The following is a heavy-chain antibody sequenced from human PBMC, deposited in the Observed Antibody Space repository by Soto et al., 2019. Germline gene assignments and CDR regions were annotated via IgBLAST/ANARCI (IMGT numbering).Heavy chain of an antibody. CDR2: IYYNGST. CDR3: AREFFWRSSSSPTYYYCLDV. J-gene: IGHJ6*03. Sequence: VQLQESGEGLLKPSETLSLTCTVSGGSVSSYHWTWIRQSPGKGLEWIGYIYYNGSTDYNPSLKSRLTVSVSTSKRQFSLRLTSVTAADTAVYYCAREFFWRSSSSPTYYYCLDVWGKGTTVTVSS. CDR1: GGSVSSYH. V-gene: IGHV4-59*02. D-gene: IGHD6-6*01.